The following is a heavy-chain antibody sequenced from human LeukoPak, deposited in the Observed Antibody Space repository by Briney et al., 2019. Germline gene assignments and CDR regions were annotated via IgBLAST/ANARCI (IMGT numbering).Heavy chain of an antibody. D-gene: IGHD3/OR15-3a*01. CDR2: LGSAGDK. J-gene: IGHJ6*02. CDR1: GFTLSDYD. Sequence: GGSLRLSCAASGFTLSDYDVHWVRQAIGKGLDWVSGLGSAGDKYHAGSERGRFTISREDAENSVYLQMNGLRPEDTAIYYCARAKRETSTRPWTSGMDVWGQGTTVTVSS. V-gene: IGHV3-13*01. CDR3: ARAKRETSTRPWTSGMDV.